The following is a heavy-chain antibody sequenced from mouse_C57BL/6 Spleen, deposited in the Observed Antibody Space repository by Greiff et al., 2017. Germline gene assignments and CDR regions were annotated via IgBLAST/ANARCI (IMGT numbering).Heavy chain of an antibody. CDR1: GFTFSSYA. CDR2: ISDGGSYT. CDR3: ARDLADY. J-gene: IGHJ2*01. Sequence: EVKVVESGGGLVKPGGSLKLSCAASGFTFSSYAMSWVRQTPEKRLEWVATISDGGSYTYYPDNVKGRFTISRDNAKNNLYLQMSHLKSEDTAMYYCARDLADYWGQGTTLTVSS. V-gene: IGHV5-4*01.